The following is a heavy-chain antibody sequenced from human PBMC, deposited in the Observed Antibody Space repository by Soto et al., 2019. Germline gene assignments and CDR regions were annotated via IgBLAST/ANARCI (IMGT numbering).Heavy chain of an antibody. CDR2: TYYRSKWYN. D-gene: IGHD2-2*01. J-gene: IGHJ5*02. V-gene: IGHV6-1*01. CDR3: ARVYCSSTSCYSIDWFDP. CDR1: GDSVSSNRAA. Sequence: QVQLQQSGPGLVKPSQTLSLTCAISGDSVSSNRAAWNWIRQSPSRGLEWLGRTYYRSKWYNDYALSVKSRITINPDTPKNQFSLQLNSVTPEDTAVYYCARVYCSSTSCYSIDWFDPWGQGTLVTVSS.